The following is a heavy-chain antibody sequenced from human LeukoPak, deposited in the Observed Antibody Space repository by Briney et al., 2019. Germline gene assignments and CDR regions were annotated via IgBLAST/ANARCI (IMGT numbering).Heavy chain of an antibody. CDR1: GYTFTSYD. CDR3: ARAGEGSYYYYYMDV. CDR2: MNPNSGNT. Sequence: ASVKVSCKASGYTFTSYDINWVRQATGQGLEWMGWMNPNSGNTGYAQKFQGRVTMTRNTSISTAYMELSSLRSEDTAGYYCARAGEGSYYYYYMDVWGKGATVTVSS. J-gene: IGHJ6*03. V-gene: IGHV1-8*01. D-gene: IGHD3-10*01.